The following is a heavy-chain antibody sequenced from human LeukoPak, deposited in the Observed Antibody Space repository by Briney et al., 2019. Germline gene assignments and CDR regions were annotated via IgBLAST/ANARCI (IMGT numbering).Heavy chain of an antibody. CDR2: INPKTGGT. J-gene: IGHJ4*02. CDR3: ATTGLDLYFDY. D-gene: IGHD3-3*01. CDR1: GYTWTAYY. Sequence: ASVKVSCKACGYTWTAYYMHWVRQAPGQGLGWMGWINPKTGGTNFSQKFQGRVTLTRDTSISTVYIDLNRLRYDDTAVYFCATTGLDLYFDYWGQGALVTVSS. V-gene: IGHV1-2*02.